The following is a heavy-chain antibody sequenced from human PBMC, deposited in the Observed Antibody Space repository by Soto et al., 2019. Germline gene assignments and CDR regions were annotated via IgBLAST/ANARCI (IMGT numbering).Heavy chain of an antibody. CDR1: GFTFSSYS. V-gene: IGHV3-21*01. J-gene: IGHJ6*02. D-gene: IGHD3-3*01. CDR2: ISSSSSYI. CDR3: ARSYDFWSGRYYYGMDV. Sequence: GGSLRLSCAASGFTFSSYSMNWVRQAPGKGLEWVLSISSSSSYIYYADSVKGRFTISRDNAKNSLYLQMNSLRAEDTAVYYCARSYDFWSGRYYYGMDVWGQGTTVTVSS.